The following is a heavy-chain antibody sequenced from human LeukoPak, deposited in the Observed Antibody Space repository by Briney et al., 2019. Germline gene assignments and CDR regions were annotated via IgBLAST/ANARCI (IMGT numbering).Heavy chain of an antibody. D-gene: IGHD6-13*01. J-gene: IGHJ3*02. CDR3: VRDLSPVSDSNVWYDALDI. CDR1: GVIFTTDW. Sequence: AGSLTLSCVASGVIFTTDWMTWVRQAPGKGLEWVGNTAGEESQNKYMDPVKGRFTTARDNAKNSLDLQLNSLGAEDTAIYYCVRDLSPVSDSNVWYDALDIWGQGTMVTVSS. V-gene: IGHV3-7*01. CDR2: TAGEESQN.